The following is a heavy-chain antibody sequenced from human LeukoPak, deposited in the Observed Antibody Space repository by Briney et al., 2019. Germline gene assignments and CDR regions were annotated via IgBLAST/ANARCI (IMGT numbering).Heavy chain of an antibody. Sequence: GGSLRLSCAASGFTFSSYSMNWVRQAPGQGLEWVSSISSSSSYIYYADSVKGRFTISRDNATNSLYLQMNSLRAEDTAVYYCARDTDYYDSSGYFDYWGQGTLVTVSS. CDR2: ISSSSSYI. D-gene: IGHD3-22*01. V-gene: IGHV3-21*01. CDR1: GFTFSSYS. J-gene: IGHJ4*02. CDR3: ARDTDYYDSSGYFDY.